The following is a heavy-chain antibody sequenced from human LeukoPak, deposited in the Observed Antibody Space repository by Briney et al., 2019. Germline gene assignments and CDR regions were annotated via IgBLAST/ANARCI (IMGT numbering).Heavy chain of an antibody. D-gene: IGHD3-3*01. V-gene: IGHV1-18*01. CDR2: ISAYNGNT. Sequence: GASVKVSCKASGYTFTSYGISWVRQAPGQGLEWMGWISAYNGNTNYAQKLQGRVTMTTDTSTSTAYMELRSLRSDDTAVYYCASMYYDFWSGYYTGYYYYMDVWGKGTTVTVSS. CDR3: ASMYYDFWSGYYTGYYYYMDV. CDR1: GYTFTSYG. J-gene: IGHJ6*03.